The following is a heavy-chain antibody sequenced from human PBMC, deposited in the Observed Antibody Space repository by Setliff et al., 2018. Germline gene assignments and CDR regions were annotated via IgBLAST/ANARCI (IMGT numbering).Heavy chain of an antibody. CDR3: AKDRDRVGAIHHFDY. D-gene: IGHD1-26*01. Sequence: GGSLRLSCAASGFTFSSCGMHWVRQAPGKGLEWVAVIWYDGSNKYYADSVKGRFTISRDNSKNTLYLQMNSLRAEDTAVYYCAKDRDRVGAIHHFDYWGQGTLVTVSS. J-gene: IGHJ4*02. CDR1: GFTFSSCG. CDR2: IWYDGSNK. V-gene: IGHV3-30*02.